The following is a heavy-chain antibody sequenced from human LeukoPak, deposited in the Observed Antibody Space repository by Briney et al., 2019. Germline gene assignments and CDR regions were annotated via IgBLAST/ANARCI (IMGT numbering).Heavy chain of an antibody. J-gene: IGHJ4*02. CDR2: ISSSGSTI. CDR3: ARDWSSGPTDY. D-gene: IGHD6-19*01. V-gene: IGHV3-48*03. CDR1: GFTFSSYE. Sequence: GGSLRLSCAASGFTFSSYEMNWVRQAPGKGLEWVSYISSSGSTIYYADSVKGRFTISRDNAKNSLYLRMNSLRAEDTAVYYCARDWSSGPTDYWGQGTLVTVSS.